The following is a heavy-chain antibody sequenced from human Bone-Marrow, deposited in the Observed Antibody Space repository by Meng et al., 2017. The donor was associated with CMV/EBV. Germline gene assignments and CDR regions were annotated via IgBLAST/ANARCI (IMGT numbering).Heavy chain of an antibody. CDR1: GYTFTNYD. Sequence: KASGYTFTNYDINWVRQATGQVLEWLGWMNTHTGETGYAQKFQGRVTMTRDTSISTAYMELSSLRSDDTAIYYCARMDFYNTVNGFDPWGQGTLVTVSS. V-gene: IGHV1-8*01. J-gene: IGHJ5*02. CDR3: ARMDFYNTVNGFDP. CDR2: MNTHTGET. D-gene: IGHD3-3*01.